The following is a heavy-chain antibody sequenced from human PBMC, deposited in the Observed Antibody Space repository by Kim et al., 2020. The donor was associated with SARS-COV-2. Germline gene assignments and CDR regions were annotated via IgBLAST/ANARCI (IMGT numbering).Heavy chain of an antibody. Sequence: SETLSLTCTVSSPSISNGYYWAWIRQPPGKGLEWIGSVYRTGRTYYNPSLTSRVTISVYTSGNQFSLKLASVTAADTAVYYCARDTYDYIWGRYLYDFD. CDR2: VYRTGRT. CDR3: ARDTYDYIWGRYLYDFD. J-gene: IGHJ4*01. D-gene: IGHD3-16*02. V-gene: IGHV4-38-2*02. CDR1: SPSISNGYY.